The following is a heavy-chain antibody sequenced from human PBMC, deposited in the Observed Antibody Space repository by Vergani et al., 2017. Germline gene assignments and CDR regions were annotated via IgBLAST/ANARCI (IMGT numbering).Heavy chain of an antibody. CDR1: GFRFREHG. CDR2: ISYDGDTT. D-gene: IGHD1-1*01. V-gene: IGHV3-30*18. CDR3: AKFPLNITTPDRGDF. J-gene: IGHJ4*02. Sequence: VQLLESGGGSVQPGESLRLSCVASGFRFREHGMNWVRQAPGRGLEWVALISYDGDTTYYEDSVKGRFTISRDNSKNTLFLQMHSLRVEDTALYYCAKFPLNITTPDRGDFWGQGSLVTVSS.